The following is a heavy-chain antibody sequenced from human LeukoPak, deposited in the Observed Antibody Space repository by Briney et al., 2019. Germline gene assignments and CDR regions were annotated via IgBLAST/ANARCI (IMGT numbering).Heavy chain of an antibody. D-gene: IGHD3-10*01. CDR1: GFTFSNYG. CDR2: IFYSGST. Sequence: GTQRLSCAASGFTFSNYGMNWVRQAPGKGLEWIGNIFYSGSTYYSPSLRSRVTISLDTSRNQFSLKLNSVTAADTAVYYCAKSNGYGLVDIWGQGTMVTVSS. CDR3: AKSNGYGLVDI. V-gene: IGHV4-4*02. J-gene: IGHJ3*02.